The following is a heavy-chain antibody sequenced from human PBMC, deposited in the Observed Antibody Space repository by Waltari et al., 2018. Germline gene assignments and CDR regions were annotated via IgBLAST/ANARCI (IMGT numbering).Heavy chain of an antibody. CDR2: IFNSGGT. CDR3: ARTPAEANFYYYYMDV. D-gene: IGHD6-13*01. Sequence: QVQLQESGPGLVKPSQTLSLICTVSGDSISSGEKYWHWIRQYPGKGLEWIGYIFNSGGTNSNPSLKSRVTISADTSKNQFSLKLSSVTAADTAVYYCARTPAEANFYYYYMDVWGKGTTVTVSS. J-gene: IGHJ6*03. V-gene: IGHV4-31*03. CDR1: GDSISSGEKY.